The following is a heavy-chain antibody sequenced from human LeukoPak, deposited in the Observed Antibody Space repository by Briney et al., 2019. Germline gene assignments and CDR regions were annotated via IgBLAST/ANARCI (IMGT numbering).Heavy chain of an antibody. J-gene: IGHJ4*02. CDR1: GFGFSAYY. Sequence: GGSLRLSCAASGFGFSAYYMSWIRQAPGKGLEWISYISSRSSYTNYAASVKGRFTTSRDNAKNLLYLQLNSLRAEDTAVYYCARALGGDGGSFDSWGQGTLVTVSS. CDR2: ISSRSSYT. V-gene: IGHV3-11*05. D-gene: IGHD2-21*02. CDR3: ARALGGDGGSFDS.